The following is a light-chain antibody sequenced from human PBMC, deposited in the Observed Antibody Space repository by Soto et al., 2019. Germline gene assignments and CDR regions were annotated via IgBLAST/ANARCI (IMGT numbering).Light chain of an antibody. J-gene: IGKJ2*01. CDR1: QHVSSN. CDR3: QQYNNCPYT. V-gene: IGKV3-15*01. CDR2: RAS. Sequence: EIVMTQSQATLSLSPGGSATLSCRASQHVSSNFAWYRQKPGQAPTLLIYRASTRATGIPARCSGSGSGTEFTLTISSLQSEDFAVYYCQQYNNCPYTFGQGTKFEIK.